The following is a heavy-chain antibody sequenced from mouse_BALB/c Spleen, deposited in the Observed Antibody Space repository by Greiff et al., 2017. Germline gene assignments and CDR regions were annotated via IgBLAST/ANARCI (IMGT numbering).Heavy chain of an antibody. CDR2: IAPGSGST. CDR3: ARTAFDY. J-gene: IGHJ2*01. CDR1: GYTFTSYW. V-gene: IGHV1S41*01. Sequence: DLVKPGASVKLSCKASGYTFTSYWINWIKQRPGQGLEWIGRIAPGSGSTYYNEMFKGKATLTVDTSSSTAYIQLSSLSSEDSAVYFCARTAFDYWGQGTTLTVSS.